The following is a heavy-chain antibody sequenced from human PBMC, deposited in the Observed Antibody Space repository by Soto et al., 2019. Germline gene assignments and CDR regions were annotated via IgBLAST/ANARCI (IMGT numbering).Heavy chain of an antibody. D-gene: IGHD3-16*01. CDR1: GFTFSSHA. CDR2: ISGSASDI. Sequence: EVQLLESGGGLVQPGGSLRLSCAASGFTFSSHAMNWVRQAPGKGLEWLSAISGSASDIYYADSVKGRFTSSRDSSTNTVFLQMNSLRAEDTALYYCAKKRSGSWSMGCFDSWGQGTMVTVSS. CDR3: AKKRSGSWSMGCFDS. J-gene: IGHJ4*02. V-gene: IGHV3-23*01.